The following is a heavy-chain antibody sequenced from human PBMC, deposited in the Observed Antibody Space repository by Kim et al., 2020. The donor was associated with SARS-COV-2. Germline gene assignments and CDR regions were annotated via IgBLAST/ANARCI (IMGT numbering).Heavy chain of an antibody. CDR2: ISSDGSIT. V-gene: IGHV3-74*01. CDR1: GFTFSSYW. J-gene: IGHJ4*02. Sequence: GGSLRLSCAASGFTFSSYWMYWVRQAPGKGLVWVSRISSDGSITTHGDSVKGRFTISRDNAKNTLYLQMNSLRAEDTAVYYCATFRDNWGQGTLVTVSS. D-gene: IGHD3-10*01. CDR3: ATFRDN.